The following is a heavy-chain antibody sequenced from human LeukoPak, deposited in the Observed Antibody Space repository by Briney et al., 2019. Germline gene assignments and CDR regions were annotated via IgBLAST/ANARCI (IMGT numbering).Heavy chain of an antibody. V-gene: IGHV3-7*03. D-gene: IGHD3-22*01. CDR3: AKDQSRITMIVVVNLKGIFDY. CDR1: GFTFSTYW. CDR2: INEDGSAK. Sequence: PGGSLRLSCAAPGFTFSTYWMSWVRQAPGKGLEWVANINEDGSAKYYVDSVKGRFTISRDNAKNSLYLQMNSLRAEDTAVYYCAKDQSRITMIVVVNLKGIFDYWGQGTLVTVSS. J-gene: IGHJ4*02.